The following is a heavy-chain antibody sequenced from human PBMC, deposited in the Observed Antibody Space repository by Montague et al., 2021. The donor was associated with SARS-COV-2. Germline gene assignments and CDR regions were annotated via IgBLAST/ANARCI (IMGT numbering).Heavy chain of an antibody. CDR2: ISGSGGST. CDR3: AKASWIQLWFRTPYFDY. J-gene: IGHJ4*02. Sequence: SLRLSCAASGFTFSSYAMSWVRQAPGKGLEWVSAISGSGGSTYYADSVXGRFTISRDNSKNTLYLQMNSLRVEDTAVYYCAKASWIQLWFRTPYFDYWGQGTLVTVSS. D-gene: IGHD5-18*01. CDR1: GFTFSSYA. V-gene: IGHV3-23*01.